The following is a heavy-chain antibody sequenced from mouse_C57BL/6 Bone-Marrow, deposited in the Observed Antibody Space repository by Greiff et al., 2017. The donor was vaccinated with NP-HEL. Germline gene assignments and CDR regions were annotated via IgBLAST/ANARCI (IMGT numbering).Heavy chain of an antibody. Sequence: QVQLQQSGAELARPGASVKLSCKASGSTFTSYGLSWVKQRNGQGLEWIGEIYPRSGNTSYNAKFKGTATLTADKSSSTAYMELRSLTSEDSAVYFCARGGCYCDYWGQGTTLTVSS. D-gene: IGHD3-3*01. CDR3: ARGGCYCDY. J-gene: IGHJ2*01. CDR2: IYPRSGNT. CDR1: GSTFTSYG. V-gene: IGHV1-81*01.